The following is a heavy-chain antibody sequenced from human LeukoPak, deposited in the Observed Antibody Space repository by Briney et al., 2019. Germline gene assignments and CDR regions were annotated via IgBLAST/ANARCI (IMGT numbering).Heavy chain of an antibody. Sequence: GASVKVSCKASGYTFTSYGISWVRQAPGQGLEWVGWVSAYNGNTNYAQKPQGRVTMTTDTSTSIAYMELRSLRSDDTAVYYCARNSYNWNSMQLRWFDPWGQGTLVTVSS. CDR2: VSAYNGNT. CDR3: ARNSYNWNSMQLRWFDP. J-gene: IGHJ5*02. D-gene: IGHD1-7*01. CDR1: GYTFTSYG. V-gene: IGHV1-18*01.